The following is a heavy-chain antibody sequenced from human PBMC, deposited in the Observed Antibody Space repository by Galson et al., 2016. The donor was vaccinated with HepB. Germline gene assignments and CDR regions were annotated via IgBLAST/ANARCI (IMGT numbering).Heavy chain of an antibody. V-gene: IGHV3-7*01. CDR2: VNEGESEK. Sequence: SLRLSCAVSGFSFRNYWMSWVRQAPGREPEWVTNVNEGESEKYYVDSAKGRFTISRDNAKNSLYLQMNRLRVEDTAVYYCARDRTSWGAAQWYFDLWGRGTLVTVSS. CDR1: GFSFRNYW. J-gene: IGHJ2*01. D-gene: IGHD1-26*01. CDR3: ARDRTSWGAAQWYFDL.